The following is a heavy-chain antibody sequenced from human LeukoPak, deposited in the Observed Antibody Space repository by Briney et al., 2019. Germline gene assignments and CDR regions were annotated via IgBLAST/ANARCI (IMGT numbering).Heavy chain of an antibody. CDR3: ARRAIAAAATGWYFDL. J-gene: IGHJ2*01. CDR2: IYYSGST. D-gene: IGHD6-13*01. V-gene: IGHV4-61*01. CDR1: GGSVSSGTYY. Sequence: SETLSLTCTVSGGSVSSGTYYWSWIRQPPGEGLEWIGYIYYSGSTNYNPSLKSRVTISVDTSKNQFSLKLSSVTAADTAVYYCARRAIAAAATGWYFDLWGRGTLVTVSS.